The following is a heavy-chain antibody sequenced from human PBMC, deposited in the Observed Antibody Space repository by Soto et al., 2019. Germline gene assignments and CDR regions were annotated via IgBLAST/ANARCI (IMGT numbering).Heavy chain of an antibody. J-gene: IGHJ5*02. Sequence: GGSLRLSCAASGFTFSSYSMNWVRQAPGKGLEWVSYISSSSSTIYYADSVKGRFTISRDNAKNSLYLQMNSLRDEDTAVYYCARGKAIGPRNWFDPWGQGTLVTVSS. V-gene: IGHV3-48*02. CDR1: GFTFSSYS. CDR3: ARGKAIGPRNWFDP. CDR2: ISSSSSTI.